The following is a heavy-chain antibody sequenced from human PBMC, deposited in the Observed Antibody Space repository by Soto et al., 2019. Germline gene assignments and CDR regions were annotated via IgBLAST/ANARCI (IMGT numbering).Heavy chain of an antibody. CDR2: IYYSGST. D-gene: IGHD3-22*01. CDR1: GGSISSGGYY. V-gene: IGHV4-31*03. J-gene: IGHJ3*02. Sequence: QVQLQESGPGLVKPSQTLSLTCTVSGGSISSGGYYWSWIRQHPGKGLEWIGYIYYSGSTYYNPSLKSRVTISVDTSKNQFSLKLSSVTAADTAVYYCARDALDYCDSSVLGAPDAFDIWGQGTMVTVSS. CDR3: ARDALDYCDSSVLGAPDAFDI.